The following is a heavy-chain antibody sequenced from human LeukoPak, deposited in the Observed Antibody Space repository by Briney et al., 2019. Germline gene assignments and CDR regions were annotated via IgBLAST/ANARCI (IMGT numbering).Heavy chain of an antibody. CDR3: ARGGNYDSSGSRAEYFRH. Sequence: SETPSLTCTVSGGSISSSTYYWGWIRQPPGKGLEWIGSIYYSGSTYYNPSLKSRVTISVDTSKNQFSLKLSSVTAADTAVYYCARGGNYDSSGSRAEYFRHWGQGTLVTVSS. J-gene: IGHJ1*01. CDR1: GGSISSSTYY. V-gene: IGHV4-39*01. CDR2: IYYSGST. D-gene: IGHD3-22*01.